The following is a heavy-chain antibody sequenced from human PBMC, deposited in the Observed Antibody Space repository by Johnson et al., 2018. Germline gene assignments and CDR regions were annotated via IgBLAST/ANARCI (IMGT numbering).Heavy chain of an antibody. CDR3: ARDGGRTVYYGMDV. CDR2: IWYDGSNK. D-gene: IGHD3-16*01. J-gene: IGHJ6*02. Sequence: QVQLVESGGGVVQPGRSLRLSCAASGFTFSSYGMHWVRQAPGTGLEWVAVIWYDGSNKYYADSVKGRFPISRDNSKNTLYLQMNSLRAEDTAVYYCARDGGRTVYYGMDVWGQGTTVTVSS. CDR1: GFTFSSYG. V-gene: IGHV3-33*01.